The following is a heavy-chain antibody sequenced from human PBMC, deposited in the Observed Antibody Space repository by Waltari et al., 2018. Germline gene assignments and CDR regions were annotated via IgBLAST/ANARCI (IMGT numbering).Heavy chain of an antibody. D-gene: IGHD6-13*01. CDR3: GKELLTWYADY. CDR1: GFLFDTSA. J-gene: IGHJ4*02. CDR2: ISGSGHTT. Sequence: EVQLLESGGDLVQPGGSLILSCAASGFLFDTSAMTWVRQAPGKGLQWVSTISGSGHTTYYADSVRGRFTISRDNSKNTVFLRMNSLRADDTAVYYCGKELLTWYADYWGQGTLVTVSS. V-gene: IGHV3-23*01.